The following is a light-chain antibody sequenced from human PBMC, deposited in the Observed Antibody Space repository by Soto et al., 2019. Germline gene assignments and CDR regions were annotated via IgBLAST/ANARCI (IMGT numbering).Light chain of an antibody. CDR2: GTS. V-gene: IGKV3-20*01. J-gene: IGKJ1*01. CDR1: QSIDSSY. Sequence: EIVLTHSPGTLSLSPGERATLSCRASQSIDSSYVAWYRQKPGQAPTLLIYGTSRRATGVSDRFSGSGSGTDFTLSISSLQPDDFATYYCQHYNSYSEAFGQGTKVELK. CDR3: QHYNSYSEA.